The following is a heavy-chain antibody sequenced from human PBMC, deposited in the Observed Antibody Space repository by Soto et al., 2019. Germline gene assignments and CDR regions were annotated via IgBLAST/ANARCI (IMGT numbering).Heavy chain of an antibody. CDR2: ISSSGSDT. J-gene: IGHJ5*02. D-gene: IGHD1-26*01. CDR1: GFSFSSYE. Sequence: EAQLVESGGDLVQPGGSLRLSCAGSGFSFSSYEMNWVRQAPGKGLEWVSYISSSGSDTYYADSVKARFTISRDNAQNSLYLQMTRLRAVVTAIYYSASLSGSYGFDPWGQGTLVTVSS. CDR3: ASLSGSYGFDP. V-gene: IGHV3-48*03.